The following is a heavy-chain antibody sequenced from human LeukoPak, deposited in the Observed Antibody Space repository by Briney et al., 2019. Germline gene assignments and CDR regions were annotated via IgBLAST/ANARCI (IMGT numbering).Heavy chain of an antibody. CDR3: ARAELGIRHFDY. V-gene: IGHV4-34*01. CDR2: INHSGST. CDR1: GGSFSGYY. J-gene: IGHJ4*02. D-gene: IGHD7-27*01. Sequence: SETLSLTCAVYGGSFSGYYWSWIRQPPGKGLEWIGEINHSGSTNYNPSLKSRVTISVDTSKNQFSLKLSSVTTADTAVYYCARAELGIRHFDYWGQGTLVTVPS.